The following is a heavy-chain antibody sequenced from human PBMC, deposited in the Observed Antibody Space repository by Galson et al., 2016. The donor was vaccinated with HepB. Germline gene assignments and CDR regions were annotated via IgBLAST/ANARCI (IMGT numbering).Heavy chain of an antibody. Sequence: SVKVSCKASGYTFTDYGICWVRQAPGQGLEWMGWINTYNGHTNYARKLQGRLIMTRDTSASTAYMELSSLRSEDTAMYYCARGLSSWYGFDYWGQGTLVTVSS. CDR3: ARGLSSWYGFDY. CDR2: INTYNGHT. V-gene: IGHV1-18*04. J-gene: IGHJ4*02. D-gene: IGHD6-13*01. CDR1: GYTFTDYG.